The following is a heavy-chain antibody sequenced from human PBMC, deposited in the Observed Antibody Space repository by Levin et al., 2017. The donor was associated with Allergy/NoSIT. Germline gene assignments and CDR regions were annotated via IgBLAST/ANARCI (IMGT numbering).Heavy chain of an antibody. Sequence: SETLSLTCAVYGGSFSGYYWSWIRQPPGKGLEWIGEINHSGSTNYNPSLKSRVTISVDTSKNQFSLKLSSVTAADTAVYYCARGRGYQLLRTGYYYGMDVWGQGTTVTVSS. D-gene: IGHD2-2*01. CDR2: INHSGST. V-gene: IGHV4-34*01. CDR1: GGSFSGYY. J-gene: IGHJ6*02. CDR3: ARGRGYQLLRTGYYYGMDV.